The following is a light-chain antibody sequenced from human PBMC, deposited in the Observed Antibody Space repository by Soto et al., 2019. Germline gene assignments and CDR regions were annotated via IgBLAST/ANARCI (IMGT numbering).Light chain of an antibody. V-gene: IGKV3-11*01. CDR3: QQRNIGLT. CDR1: QSVSSY. J-gene: IGKJ3*01. Sequence: EIVLTQSPATLSLSPGERATLSCRASQSVSSYLAWYQQKPGQAPRLLIYDASNRASGIPARFSSIGSETDFSLMISSLETLDFAVYYCQQRNIGLTFGPGTKVDLK. CDR2: DAS.